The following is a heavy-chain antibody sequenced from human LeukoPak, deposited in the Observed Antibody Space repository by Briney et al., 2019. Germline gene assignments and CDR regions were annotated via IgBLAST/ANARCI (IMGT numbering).Heavy chain of an antibody. CDR1: GYTFISYG. Sequence: GASVKVSCKAYGYTFISYGITWVRQAPGQGLEWMGWVSAYNGNTDYAQKFQGRVTMTTDTSTRTAYMELRSLRSGDTAVYYCARAIAVVGTTTDFQYWGQGTQVTVSS. V-gene: IGHV1-18*04. D-gene: IGHD6-19*01. CDR2: VSAYNGNT. CDR3: ARAIAVVGTTTDFQY. J-gene: IGHJ1*01.